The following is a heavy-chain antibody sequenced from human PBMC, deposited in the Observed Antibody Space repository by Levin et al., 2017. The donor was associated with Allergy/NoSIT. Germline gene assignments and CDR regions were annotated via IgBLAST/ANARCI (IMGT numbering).Heavy chain of an antibody. CDR3: ARVAGIRASRQTSRYYYYYMDV. J-gene: IGHJ6*03. D-gene: IGHD3-16*02. CDR2: ISPSGST. V-gene: IGHV4-34*01. Sequence: SETLSLTCGVLGESFSGSYLAWIRHSPGTGLEWIGEISPSGSTNYNPSLESRVTMLVDMSKNQFSLKLNSVTPADTAVYFCARVAGIRASRQTSRYYYYYMDVWGKGTAVTVSS. CDR1: GESFSGSY.